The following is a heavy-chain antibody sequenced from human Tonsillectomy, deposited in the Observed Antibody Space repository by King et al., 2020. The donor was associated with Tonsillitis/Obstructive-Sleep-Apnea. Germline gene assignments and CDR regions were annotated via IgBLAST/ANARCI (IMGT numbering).Heavy chain of an antibody. Sequence: VQLQESGPGLVKPSETLSLTCTVSGGSISSYYWSWIRQPPGKGLEWIGYIYYSGSTNYNPSLKSRVTISVDTSKNQFSLKLSSVTAADTAVYYCARQGCGGCYAGYAFEIWGQGRMVPVSS. CDR1: GGSISSYY. V-gene: IGHV4-59*08. J-gene: IGHJ3*02. CDR3: ARQGCGGCYAGYAFEI. CDR2: IYYSGST. D-gene: IGHD2-2*01.